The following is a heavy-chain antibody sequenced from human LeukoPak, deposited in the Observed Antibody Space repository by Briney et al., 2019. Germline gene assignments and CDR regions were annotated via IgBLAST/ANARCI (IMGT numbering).Heavy chain of an antibody. CDR2: IYSSGNT. J-gene: IGHJ4*02. V-gene: IGHV4-4*07. D-gene: IGHD4-23*01. CDR1: GGSISDFY. Sequence: SETLSLTCSVSGGSISDFYWSWFRQPAGKGLEWIGRIYSSGNTNYNPSLKSRVTTSLDASKNQFSLKLGSVTAADTAVYYCARNSGDYWGQGTLVTVSS. CDR3: ARNSGDY.